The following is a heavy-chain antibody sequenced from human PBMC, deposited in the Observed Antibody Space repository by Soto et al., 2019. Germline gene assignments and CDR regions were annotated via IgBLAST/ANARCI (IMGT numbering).Heavy chain of an antibody. D-gene: IGHD1-1*01. Sequence: SETLSLTCAVYGGSFSGYYWSWIRQPPGKGLEWIGEINHSGSTNYNPSLKSRVTISVDTSKNQFSLKLSSVTAADTAVYYCARSGGLEGKLDYWGQGTLVTVSS. CDR2: INHSGST. J-gene: IGHJ4*02. V-gene: IGHV4-34*01. CDR1: GGSFSGYY. CDR3: ARSGGLEGKLDY.